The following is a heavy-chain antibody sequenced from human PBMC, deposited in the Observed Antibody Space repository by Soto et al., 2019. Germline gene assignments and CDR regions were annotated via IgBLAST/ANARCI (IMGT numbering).Heavy chain of an antibody. V-gene: IGHV4-34*01. Sequence: SETLSLTCAVYGGSFSYYSWSWIRQPPGKGLEWIGEINHSGSTNYNPSLKSRVTISVDTSKNQFSLKLSSVTAADTAVYYCARVMVIAATWYFDYWGQGTLVTVSS. CDR2: INHSGST. CDR1: GGSFSYYS. D-gene: IGHD2-15*01. J-gene: IGHJ4*02. CDR3: ARVMVIAATWYFDY.